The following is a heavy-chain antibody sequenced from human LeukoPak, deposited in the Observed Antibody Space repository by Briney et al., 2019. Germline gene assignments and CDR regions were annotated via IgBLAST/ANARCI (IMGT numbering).Heavy chain of an antibody. CDR3: ARAITIFGVVITVEAFDI. J-gene: IGHJ3*02. D-gene: IGHD3-3*01. Sequence: ASVKVSCKASGYTFTGYYMHWVRQAPGQGPEWMGWINPNSGGTNYAQKFQGRVTMTRDTSISTAYMELSRLRSDDTAVYYCARAITIFGVVITVEAFDIWGQGTMVTVSS. V-gene: IGHV1-2*02. CDR2: INPNSGGT. CDR1: GYTFTGYY.